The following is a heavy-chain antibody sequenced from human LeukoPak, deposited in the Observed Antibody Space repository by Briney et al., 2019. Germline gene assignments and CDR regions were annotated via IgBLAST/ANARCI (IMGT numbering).Heavy chain of an antibody. D-gene: IGHD6-13*01. J-gene: IGHJ5*02. CDR1: GGSISSGNYY. CDR2: IYHSWST. Sequence: PSETLSLTCTVSGGSISSGNYYWSWIRRPPGKGLEWIGYIYHSWSTYYNPSLQSRVTISVDTSKNQFSLKVTSVTAADTAVYYCARSSQNCFDPWGQGTLVTVSS. V-gene: IGHV4-30-4*01. CDR3: ARSSQNCFDP.